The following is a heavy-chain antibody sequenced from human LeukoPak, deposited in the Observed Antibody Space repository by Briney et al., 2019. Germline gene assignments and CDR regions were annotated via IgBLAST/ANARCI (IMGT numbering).Heavy chain of an antibody. V-gene: IGHV3-72*01. CDR3: IRVNNGYAKDFDY. Sequence: GGSLRLSCAASGFTFSAHYLDWVRQAPGRGLEWVGRSRNKANSYTTEYAASVRGRFTISRDDSKNSLYLQMNSLKIEDTAVYYCIRVNNGYAKDFDYWGQGTLVTVSS. J-gene: IGHJ4*02. D-gene: IGHD2-8*01. CDR1: GFTFSAHY. CDR2: SRNKANSYTT.